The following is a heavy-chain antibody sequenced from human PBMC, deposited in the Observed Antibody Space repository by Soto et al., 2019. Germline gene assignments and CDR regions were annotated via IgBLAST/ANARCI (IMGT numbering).Heavy chain of an antibody. Sequence: ASVKVSCKASGYTFTSYYMHWVRQAPGQGLEWIGIINPSGGSTSYAQKFQGRVTMTRDTSTSTVYMELSSLRSEDTAVYYCARAGRIADYGMDVWGQGTTVTVSS. D-gene: IGHD6-13*01. CDR1: GYTFTSYY. CDR3: ARAGRIADYGMDV. J-gene: IGHJ6*02. V-gene: IGHV1-46*03. CDR2: INPSGGST.